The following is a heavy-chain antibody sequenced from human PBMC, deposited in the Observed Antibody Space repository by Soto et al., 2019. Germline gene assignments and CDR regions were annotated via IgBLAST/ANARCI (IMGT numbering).Heavy chain of an antibody. CDR1: GGSISRYY. CDR2: IYYSGST. D-gene: IGHD2-8*02. V-gene: IGHV4-59*01. J-gene: IGHJ3*02. Sequence: SETLSLTCTVSGGSISRYYWSWIRQPPGKGLEWIGYIYYSGSTNYNPSLKSRVTISVDTSKNQFSLKLSSVTAADTAVYYCARCWWSAVGYVFDIRSQRTMVTVSS. CDR3: ARCWWSAVGYVFDI.